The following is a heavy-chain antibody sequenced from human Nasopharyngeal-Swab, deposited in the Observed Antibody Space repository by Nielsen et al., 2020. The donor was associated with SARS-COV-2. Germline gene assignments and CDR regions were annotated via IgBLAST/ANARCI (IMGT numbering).Heavy chain of an antibody. CDR1: GFTFSSYA. Sequence: GESLKISCAASGFTFSSYAMHWVRLAPGKGLGWLAVITYDGYNEKYADSAKGRFTISRDNSKSTLFLQINSLRLEDTGVYFCARNLGGYDARTANWGQGTLVTVSS. J-gene: IGHJ4*02. CDR3: ARNLGGYDARTAN. D-gene: IGHD5-12*01. CDR2: ITYDGYNE. V-gene: IGHV3-30-3*01.